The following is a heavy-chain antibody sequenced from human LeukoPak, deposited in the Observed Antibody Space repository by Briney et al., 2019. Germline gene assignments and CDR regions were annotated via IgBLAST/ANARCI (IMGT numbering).Heavy chain of an antibody. Sequence: ASVKVSCKASGYTFTGYYMHWVRQAPGQGLEWMGWINPNSGGTNYAQKFQGRVTMTRDTSISTAYMELSRLRSDETAVYYCARVVPAAVDYYYYMDVWGKGTTVTVSS. V-gene: IGHV1-2*02. CDR3: ARVVPAAVDYYYYMDV. J-gene: IGHJ6*03. D-gene: IGHD2-2*01. CDR2: INPNSGGT. CDR1: GYTFTGYY.